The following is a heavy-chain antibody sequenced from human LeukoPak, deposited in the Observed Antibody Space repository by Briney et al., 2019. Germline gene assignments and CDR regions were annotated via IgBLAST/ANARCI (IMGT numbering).Heavy chain of an antibody. CDR2: ISDSGTFT. D-gene: IGHD3-10*01. Sequence: PSETLSLTCAVSGGSISGDYWSWVRQAPGKGLEWVSTISDSGTFTYYSDSLKGRFTISRDNSKNTLYLQMNSLRAEDTAVYYCAKWTSGSGRRSHFEYWGQGTLVTVSS. J-gene: IGHJ4*02. CDR1: GGSISGDY. CDR3: AKWTSGSGRRSHFEY. V-gene: IGHV3-23*01.